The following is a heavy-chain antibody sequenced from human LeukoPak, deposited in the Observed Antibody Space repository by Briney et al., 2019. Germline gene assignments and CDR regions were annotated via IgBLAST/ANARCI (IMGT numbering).Heavy chain of an antibody. CDR2: ISAYNGNT. CDR1: GYTFTSYG. V-gene: IGHV1-18*01. Sequence: ASVKVSCKASGYTFTSYGISWVRQAPGQGLEWMGWISAYNGNTNYAQKLQGRVTMTTDTSTSTAYMELRSLRSDDTAVYYCARESMGYCSSTSCYARSTVTVDPWGQGTLVTVSS. D-gene: IGHD2-2*01. CDR3: ARESMGYCSSTSCYARSTVTVDP. J-gene: IGHJ5*02.